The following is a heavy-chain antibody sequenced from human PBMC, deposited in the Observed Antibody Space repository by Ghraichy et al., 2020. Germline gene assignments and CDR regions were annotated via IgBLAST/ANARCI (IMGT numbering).Heavy chain of an antibody. CDR2: IIPIFGTA. V-gene: IGHV1-69*06. J-gene: IGHJ6*02. D-gene: IGHD3-10*01. Sequence: SVKVSCKASGGTFSSYAISWVRQAPGQGLEWMGGIIPIFGTANYAQKFQGRVTITADKSTSTAYMELSSLRSEDTAVYYCARNKYGSGSYYTPLEGYYYYYYGMDVWGQGTTVTVSS. CDR3: ARNKYGSGSYYTPLEGYYYYYYGMDV. CDR1: GGTFSSYA.